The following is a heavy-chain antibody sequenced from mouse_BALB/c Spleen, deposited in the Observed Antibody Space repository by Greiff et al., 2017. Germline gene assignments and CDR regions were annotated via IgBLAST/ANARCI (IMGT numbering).Heavy chain of an antibody. D-gene: IGHD1-1*01. V-gene: IGHV1-9*01. CDR3: ARRYYGSSLAWFAY. Sequence: VKLMESGAELMKPGASVKISCKATGYTFSSYWIEWVKQRPGHGLEWIGEILPGSGSTNYNEKFKGKATFTADTSSNTAYMQLSSLTSEDSAVYYCARRYYGSSLAWFAYWGQGTLVTVSA. J-gene: IGHJ3*01. CDR2: ILPGSGST. CDR1: GYTFSSYW.